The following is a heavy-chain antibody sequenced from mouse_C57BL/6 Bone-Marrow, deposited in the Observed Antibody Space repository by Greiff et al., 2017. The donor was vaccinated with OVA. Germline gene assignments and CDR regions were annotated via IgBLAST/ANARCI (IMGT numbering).Heavy chain of an antibody. CDR3: ARGRKVVAEYDAMDY. CDR2: IDPSDSET. CDR1: GYTFTSYW. D-gene: IGHD1-1*01. J-gene: IGHJ4*01. Sequence: QVQLQQPGAELVRPGSSVKLSCKASGYTFTSYWMHWVKQRPIQGLEWIGNIDPSDSETHYNQKFKDKATLTVDKSSSTAYMQLSSLTSEDAAVYYCARGRKVVAEYDAMDYWGQGTSVTVSS. V-gene: IGHV1-52*01.